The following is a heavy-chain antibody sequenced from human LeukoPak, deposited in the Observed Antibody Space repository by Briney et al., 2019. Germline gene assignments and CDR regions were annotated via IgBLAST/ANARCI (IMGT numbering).Heavy chain of an antibody. CDR2: MYHSGST. J-gene: IGHJ5*02. Sequence: SETLSLTCSVSGDSISSSVHYWGWIRQPPGKGLEWIGSMYHSGSTYYNPSLKSRVTISVDTSKNQFSLKLNSVTAADTAVYYCARAGGFTLIRGAVNNWFDPWGQGTLVTVSS. CDR1: GDSISSSVHY. D-gene: IGHD3-10*01. CDR3: ARAGGFTLIRGAVNNWFDP. V-gene: IGHV4-39*07.